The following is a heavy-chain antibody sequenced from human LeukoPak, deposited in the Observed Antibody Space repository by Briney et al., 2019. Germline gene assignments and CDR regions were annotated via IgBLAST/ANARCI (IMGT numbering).Heavy chain of an antibody. Sequence: GGSLRLSCAASGFTFSSYSMNWVRQAPGKGLEWVSSISSSSSYIYYADSVKGRFTISRDNAKNSLYLQMNSLRAEDTAVYYCAREKSYDILTGYSKTFDYWGQGTLVTVSS. CDR1: GFTFSSYS. D-gene: IGHD3-9*01. V-gene: IGHV3-21*01. J-gene: IGHJ4*02. CDR3: AREKSYDILTGYSKTFDY. CDR2: ISSSSSYI.